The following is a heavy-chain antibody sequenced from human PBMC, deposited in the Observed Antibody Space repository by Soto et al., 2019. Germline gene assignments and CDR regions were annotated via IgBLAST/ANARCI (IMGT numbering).Heavy chain of an antibody. J-gene: IGHJ4*02. CDR1: GYTFTGYF. V-gene: IGHV1-2*02. Sequence: ASVKVSCKASGYTFTGYFIHWVRQAPGQGLEWMGWINPNSGDTNYAQKFQGRVTMTRDTSITTTYMEVSGLRSDDTAVYYCAKIKIYYQSSGPFDYWGQGTLVTVSS. CDR3: AKIKIYYQSSGPFDY. CDR2: INPNSGDT. D-gene: IGHD6-19*01.